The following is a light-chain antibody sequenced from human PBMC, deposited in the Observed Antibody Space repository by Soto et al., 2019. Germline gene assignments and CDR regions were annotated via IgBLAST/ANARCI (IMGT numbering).Light chain of an antibody. CDR2: GAS. CDR3: QQYGSSPWT. Sequence: ETVLTQSQGTLSLSPGERATLSCRASQTIRSNYLAWYRQTPGQAPRLLIYGASNRATGIADRFSGSGSGTDFTLIISRLEPEEVALYYCQQYGSSPWTVGQGTKVEIK. J-gene: IGKJ1*01. CDR1: QTIRSNY. V-gene: IGKV3-20*01.